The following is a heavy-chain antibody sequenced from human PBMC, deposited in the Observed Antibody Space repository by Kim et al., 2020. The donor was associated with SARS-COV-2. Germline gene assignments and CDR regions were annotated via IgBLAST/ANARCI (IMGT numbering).Heavy chain of an antibody. J-gene: IGHJ4*02. Sequence: GGSLRLSCTASGFSFGDYYMSWVRQAPGKGLEWVGFIRSKTYGGTTEYAASVKGRFTISRDDSKSIAYLQMNSLKTEDTAVYYCTGDRYTYGYFDYWGQGTLVTVSS. CDR3: TGDRYTYGYFDY. V-gene: IGHV3-49*04. CDR1: GFSFGDYY. D-gene: IGHD5-18*01. CDR2: IRSKTYGGTT.